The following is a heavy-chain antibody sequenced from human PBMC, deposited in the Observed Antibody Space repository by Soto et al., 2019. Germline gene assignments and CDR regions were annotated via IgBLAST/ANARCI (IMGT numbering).Heavy chain of an antibody. V-gene: IGHV3-23*01. Sequence: EVHLLESGGGLVQPGGSLRLSCTASGFTFSSYAMTWVRQAPGRGLEGVSGITASGGRTFYADSVKGRFTISRDNSRRTLYLQMNSLRAEDTAVYYCAKDTRCGDYVRWFDSWGQGSLVTVSS. CDR3: AKDTRCGDYVRWFDS. J-gene: IGHJ5*01. D-gene: IGHD2-21*02. CDR1: GFTFSSYA. CDR2: ITASGGRT.